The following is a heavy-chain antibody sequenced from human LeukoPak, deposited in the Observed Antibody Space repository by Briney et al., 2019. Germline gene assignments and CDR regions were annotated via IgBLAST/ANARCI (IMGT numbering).Heavy chain of an antibody. CDR1: GFTFSSYS. D-gene: IGHD5-12*01. CDR3: ARDGGYSGYDWSRDYYYYGMDV. J-gene: IGHJ6*02. Sequence: GGSLRLSCAASGFTFSSYSMNWVRQAPGKGLEWVSSISSSSSYIYYADSVKGRFTISRDNAKNSLYLQMNSLRAEDTAVYYCARDGGYSGYDWSRDYYYYGMDVWGQGTTVTVSS. V-gene: IGHV3-21*01. CDR2: ISSSSSYI.